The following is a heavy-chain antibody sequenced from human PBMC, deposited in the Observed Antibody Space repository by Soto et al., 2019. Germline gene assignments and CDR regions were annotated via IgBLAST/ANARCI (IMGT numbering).Heavy chain of an antibody. V-gene: IGHV3-74*01. CDR2: ISSDESST. D-gene: IGHD2-2*01. Sequence: GGSLRLSCAASGFTFNSYWMHWVRQAPGKGLVWVSRISSDESSTTYADSVKGRFTISRDNAKNMLYLQMNSLRAEDTAVYFCARVEYCDSTSCFSYFDLWGRGTRVTVSS. CDR1: GFTFNSYW. CDR3: ARVEYCDSTSCFSYFDL. J-gene: IGHJ2*01.